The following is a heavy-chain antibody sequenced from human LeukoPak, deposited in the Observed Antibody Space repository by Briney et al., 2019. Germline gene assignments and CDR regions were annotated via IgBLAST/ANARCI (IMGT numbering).Heavy chain of an antibody. V-gene: IGHV3-48*02. CDR1: GFTFSTSS. Sequence: GGSLRLSCAASGFTFSTSSMDWVRQAPGKGLEWVSYISGSGSTIYYADSVKGRFTISRDNAKNSLYLQMNSLRDEDSAVYYCARDYGDYGVYFDSWGQGTLVTVSS. CDR3: ARDYGDYGVYFDS. D-gene: IGHD4-17*01. J-gene: IGHJ4*02. CDR2: ISGSGSTI.